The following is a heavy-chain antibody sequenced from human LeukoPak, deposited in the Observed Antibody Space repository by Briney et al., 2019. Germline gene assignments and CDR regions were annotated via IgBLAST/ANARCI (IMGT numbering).Heavy chain of an antibody. J-gene: IGHJ5*02. CDR3: ARGGVVVVVAATTNWFDP. V-gene: IGHV4-34*01. CDR1: GGSFSGYY. Sequence: SETLSLTCAVYGGSFSGYYWSWIRHPPGKGLEWIGEINQSGSTNYNPSLKSRVTISVDTSKNQFSLKLSSVTAADTAVYYCARGGVVVVVAATTNWFDPWGQGTLVTVSS. CDR2: INQSGST. D-gene: IGHD2-15*01.